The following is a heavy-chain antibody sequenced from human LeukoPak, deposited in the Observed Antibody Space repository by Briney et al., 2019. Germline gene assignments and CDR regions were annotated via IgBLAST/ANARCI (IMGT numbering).Heavy chain of an antibody. D-gene: IGHD6-19*01. CDR1: GYTFTDYS. J-gene: IGHJ4*02. CDR3: TTTYNSAFFDY. Sequence: ASVKVSCKSSGYTFTDYSIHWVRQAPGQGPEWTGWINPNSGVTNFAQRFQGRVTMTRDTSITTAYLDLSRLRSDDTAVYYCTTTYNSAFFDYWGQGTLVTVSS. CDR2: INPNSGVT. V-gene: IGHV1-2*02.